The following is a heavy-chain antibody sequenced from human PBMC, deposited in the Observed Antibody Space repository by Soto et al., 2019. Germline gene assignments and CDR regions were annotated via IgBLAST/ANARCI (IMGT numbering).Heavy chain of an antibody. V-gene: IGHV3-21*01. Sequence: GGSLRLSCAASGFTFSSYSMNWVRQAPGKGLEWVSSISSSSSYIYYADSVKGRLTISRDNAKNSLYLQMNSLIAEDTAVYYCARDRGFWICYYYFDYWGQGTLVTVSS. D-gene: IGHD3-3*01. CDR2: ISSSSSYI. CDR3: ARDRGFWICYYYFDY. J-gene: IGHJ4*02. CDR1: GFTFSSYS.